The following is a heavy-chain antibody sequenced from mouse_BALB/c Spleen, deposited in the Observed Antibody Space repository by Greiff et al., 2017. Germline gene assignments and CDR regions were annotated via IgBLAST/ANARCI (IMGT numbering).Heavy chain of an antibody. D-gene: IGHD2-14*01. J-gene: IGHJ2*01. V-gene: IGHV1-64*01. CDR1: GYTFTSYW. CDR3: ARWRYDEGFDY. CDR2: IYPGSGST. Sequence: QVQLQQPGSELVRPGASVKLSCKASGYTFTSYWMHWVKQRPGQGLEWIGNIYPGSGSTNYNEKFKSKATLTVDKSSSTAYMQLSSLTSEDSAVYYCARWRYDEGFDYWGQGTTLTVSS.